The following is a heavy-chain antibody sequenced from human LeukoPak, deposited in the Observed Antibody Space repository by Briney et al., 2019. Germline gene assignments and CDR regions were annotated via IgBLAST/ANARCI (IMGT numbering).Heavy chain of an antibody. V-gene: IGHV3-30*04. CDR3: ARDEMATIGGAFDI. J-gene: IGHJ3*02. D-gene: IGHD5-24*01. Sequence: GGSLRLSCAASGFTFSSYAMHWGCHAPGKGLEWVAVISYDGSNKYYADSVKGRFPISRDNSKNTLYLQMNSLRAEDTAVYYCARDEMATIGGAFDIWGQGTMVTVSS. CDR1: GFTFSSYA. CDR2: ISYDGSNK.